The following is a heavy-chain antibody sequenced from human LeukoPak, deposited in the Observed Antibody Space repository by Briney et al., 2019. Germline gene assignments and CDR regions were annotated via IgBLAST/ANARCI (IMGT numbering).Heavy chain of an antibody. Sequence: GGSLRLSCAASGFTFSNAWMSWVRQAPGKGLEWVGRIKSKTDGGTTDYAAPVKGRFTISRDDSKNTLYLQMNSLKTEDTAVYYCTTDPFGVVIMDWFDPWGQGTLVTVSS. V-gene: IGHV3-15*01. J-gene: IGHJ5*02. CDR3: TTDPFGVVIMDWFDP. CDR1: GFTFSNAW. CDR2: IKSKTDGGTT. D-gene: IGHD3-3*01.